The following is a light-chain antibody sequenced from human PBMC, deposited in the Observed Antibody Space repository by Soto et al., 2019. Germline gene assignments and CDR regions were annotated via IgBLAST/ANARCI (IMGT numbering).Light chain of an antibody. CDR3: PPYNNFWT. J-gene: IGKJ1*01. Sequence: DIQMTQSPSALSASVGDRVTITCRASQSISSWLAWYQQKPGKAPRLLIYDASYLVRGVPSRFSGSGSGTEFTPTIGDPPPDGLATYYFPPYNNFWTIGPGNKVEI. CDR2: DAS. V-gene: IGKV1-5*01. CDR1: QSISSW.